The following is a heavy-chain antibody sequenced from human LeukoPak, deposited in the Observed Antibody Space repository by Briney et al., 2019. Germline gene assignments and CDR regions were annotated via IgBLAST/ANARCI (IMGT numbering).Heavy chain of an antibody. Sequence: SETLSLTCIVSGGSISYYYWSWIRQPPGKGLEWIGYIDYSGSTNYNPSLKSRVTFSVDMSRNQFSLKVNSVTAADTAVYYCAREAYTSGWYLDYWGQGTLVIVSS. CDR3: AREAYTSGWYLDY. D-gene: IGHD6-19*01. CDR2: IDYSGST. CDR1: GGSISYYY. J-gene: IGHJ4*02. V-gene: IGHV4-59*01.